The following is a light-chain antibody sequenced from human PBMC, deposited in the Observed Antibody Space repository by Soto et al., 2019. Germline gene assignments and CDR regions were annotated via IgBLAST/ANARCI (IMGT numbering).Light chain of an antibody. V-gene: IGKV3-15*01. J-gene: IGKJ1*01. CDR2: GAS. CDR3: QQYYNWPPGRT. Sequence: EIVMTQSPATLSVSPGERATLSCRASQSVSSNLAWYQQKPGQAPRLLIYGASTRATGIPARFSGSGSGTEFTLTLSSLQSEDFAVYYCQQYYNWPPGRTFGQGTKVEIK. CDR1: QSVSSN.